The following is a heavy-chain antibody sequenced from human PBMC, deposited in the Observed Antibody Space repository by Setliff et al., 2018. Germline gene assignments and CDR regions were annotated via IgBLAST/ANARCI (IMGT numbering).Heavy chain of an antibody. J-gene: IGHJ4*02. Sequence: GGSLRLSCAASGFTFTSYAMNWVRQAPGKGLEWVSAISGSGGSTDYADSVKGRFTISRDNSKNTLYLQMNGLRAEDTAMYYCAGPSHFDYWGQGTQVTVSS. CDR3: AGPSHFDY. CDR2: ISGSGGST. CDR1: GFTFTSYA. V-gene: IGHV3-23*01.